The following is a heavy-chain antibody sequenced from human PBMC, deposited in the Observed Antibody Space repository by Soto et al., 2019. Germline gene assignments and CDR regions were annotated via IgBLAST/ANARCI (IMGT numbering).Heavy chain of an antibody. CDR2: ISGSGGST. J-gene: IGHJ4*02. CDR1: GFTFSSYA. D-gene: IGHD3-3*01. CDR3: AKAGAPYYEFWSGWVHFDY. V-gene: IGHV3-23*01. Sequence: EVQLLESGGGLVQPGGSLRLSCAASGFTFSSYAMSWVRQAPGKGLEWVSAISGSGGSTYYADSVKGRFTISRDNSKNTLYLQMNSLRAEDTAVYYCAKAGAPYYEFWSGWVHFDYWGQGTLVTVSS.